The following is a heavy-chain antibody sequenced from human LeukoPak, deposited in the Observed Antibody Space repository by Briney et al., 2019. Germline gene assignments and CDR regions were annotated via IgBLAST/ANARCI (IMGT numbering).Heavy chain of an antibody. Sequence: GGSLRLSCAASGFTLGSYWMHWVRQAPGKGLVWVSRINTDGGDTIYADSVKGRFTISRDNAKNTLFLQMNSLRAEDTAVYYCRRDEKIVGASGQDYWGQGTLVTVSS. CDR1: GFTLGSYW. D-gene: IGHD1-26*01. V-gene: IGHV3-74*01. CDR3: RRDEKIVGASGQDY. CDR2: INTDGGDT. J-gene: IGHJ4*02.